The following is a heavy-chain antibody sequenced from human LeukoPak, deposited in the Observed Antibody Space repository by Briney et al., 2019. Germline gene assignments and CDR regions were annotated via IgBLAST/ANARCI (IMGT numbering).Heavy chain of an antibody. V-gene: IGHV3-53*01. Sequence: QPGGSLRLSCAASGFTVSSNYMSWVRQAPGKGLEWVSVIYSGGSTYYADSVKGRFTISRDNSKNTLYLQMNSLRAEGTAVYYCAREKNYYYGMDVWGQGTTVTVSS. CDR3: AREKNYYYGMDV. CDR2: IYSGGST. J-gene: IGHJ6*02. CDR1: GFTVSSNY.